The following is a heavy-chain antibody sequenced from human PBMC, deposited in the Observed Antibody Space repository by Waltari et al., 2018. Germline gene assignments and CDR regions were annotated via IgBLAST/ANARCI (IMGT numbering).Heavy chain of an antibody. J-gene: IGHJ3*02. CDR2: ISAYNGNT. V-gene: IGHV1-18*04. CDR3: ARDEYDSSGYYVDAFDI. CDR1: GYTFTSYG. D-gene: IGHD3-22*01. Sequence: QVQLVQSGAEVKKPGASVKVSCKASGYTFTSYGISWVRQAPGPGLEWMGWISAYNGNTNYAQKLQGRVTMTTDTSTSTAYMELRSLRSDDTAVYYCARDEYDSSGYYVDAFDIWGQGTMVTVSS.